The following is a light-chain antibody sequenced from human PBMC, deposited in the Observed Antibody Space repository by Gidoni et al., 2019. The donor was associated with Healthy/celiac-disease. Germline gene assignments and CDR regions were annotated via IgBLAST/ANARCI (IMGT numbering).Light chain of an antibody. CDR3: QQRSNWPPSLT. J-gene: IGKJ4*01. V-gene: IGKV3-11*01. CDR1: QSVSSY. CDR2: DAA. Sequence: IVLTQSPATLSLSPGERATLSCRASQSVSSYLAWYHQTPGQAPRLLIYDAANRATGIPARFSGSGSGTDFTLTISSLEPEDFAVYYCQQRSNWPPSLTFGGGTKVEIK.